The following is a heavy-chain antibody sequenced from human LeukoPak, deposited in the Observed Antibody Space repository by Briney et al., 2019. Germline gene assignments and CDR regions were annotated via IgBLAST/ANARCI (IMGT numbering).Heavy chain of an antibody. J-gene: IGHJ4*02. V-gene: IGHV4-31*03. Sequence: SETLSLTCTVSGGSISSSGYYWSWLRQPPGKGLEWIGYIYYSGTTYYNPSLKSRVTISVDTSKNQFSLKLFSVTAADTAVHYCAREDYYDSSGYLDYWGQGTLVTVSS. D-gene: IGHD3-22*01. CDR3: AREDYYDSSGYLDY. CDR2: IYYSGTT. CDR1: GGSISSSGYY.